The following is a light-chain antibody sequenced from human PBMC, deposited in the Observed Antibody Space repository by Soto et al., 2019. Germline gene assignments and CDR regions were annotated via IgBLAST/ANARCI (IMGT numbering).Light chain of an antibody. V-gene: IGKV3-11*01. J-gene: IGKJ5*01. CDR1: QSVSSY. CDR3: QQRSNWPLIT. Sequence: EIVMTQSPATLSVSPGERATLSCRASQSVSSYLAWYQQKPGQAPRLLIYDASNRATGIPARFSGSGSGTDFTLTISSLEPEDFAVYYCQQRSNWPLITFGQGTRLENK. CDR2: DAS.